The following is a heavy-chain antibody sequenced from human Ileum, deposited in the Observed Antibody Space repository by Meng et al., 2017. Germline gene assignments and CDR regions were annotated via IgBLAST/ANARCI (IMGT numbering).Heavy chain of an antibody. CDR1: ACAFSGIS. Sequence: VQLQEWCAGLFKPSETLYLSCAGYACAFSGISWSWTRQPPGKGLEWSGEINHSRSINYNPSLKSRVTISVDTSKNQCSLKRSSVTAAYTAVYYCARGRYGDSRRGGYFQHWGQGALVTVSS. D-gene: IGHD4-17*01. J-gene: IGHJ1*01. CDR3: ARGRYGDSRRGGYFQH. V-gene: IGHV4-34*01. CDR2: INHSRSI.